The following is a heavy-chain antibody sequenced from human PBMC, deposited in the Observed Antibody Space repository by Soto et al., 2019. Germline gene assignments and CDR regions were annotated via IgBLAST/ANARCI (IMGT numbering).Heavy chain of an antibody. V-gene: IGHV3-30-3*01. D-gene: IGHD2-2*01. Sequence: QVQLVESGGGVVQPGRSLRLSCAASGFTFSTYAMHWVHQAPGKGLEWVALISYDGSNKYYADSVKGRFTISRDNSKNTLYLQMNSLTTEDTAVYYCGRCSSTRCHLGADYWGQGTLVTVSS. J-gene: IGHJ4*02. CDR3: GRCSSTRCHLGADY. CDR2: ISYDGSNK. CDR1: GFTFSTYA.